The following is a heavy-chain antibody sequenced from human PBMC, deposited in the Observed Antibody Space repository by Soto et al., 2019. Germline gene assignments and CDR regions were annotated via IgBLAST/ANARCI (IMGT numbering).Heavy chain of an antibody. CDR2: ISGSGGSP. D-gene: IGHD6-19*01. V-gene: IGHV3-23*01. Sequence: GGSLRLSFAASGFTFSSYAMSWVRQAPGKGLEWVSGISGSGGSPYYADSVKGRFTISRDNSQNSLYLQMNSLRAEDTAIYFCAKETSRGVAAYIDYWRQAVLVTVSS. CDR1: GFTFSSYA. J-gene: IGHJ4*02. CDR3: AKETSRGVAAYIDY.